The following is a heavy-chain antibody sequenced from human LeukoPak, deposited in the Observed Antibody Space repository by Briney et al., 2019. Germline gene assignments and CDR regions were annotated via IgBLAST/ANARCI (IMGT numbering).Heavy chain of an antibody. D-gene: IGHD2/OR15-2a*01. V-gene: IGHV3-48*01. CDR2: ISSSSSTI. CDR1: GFTFSSYS. J-gene: IGHJ4*02. CDR3: ARDLEYLGWDY. Sequence: GGSLRLSCAASGFTFSSYSMNWVRQAPGKGLEWVSYISSSSSTIYYADSVKGRFTISRDNAKNSLYLQMNSLRAEDTAVYYCARDLEYLGWDYWGQGTLVTVYS.